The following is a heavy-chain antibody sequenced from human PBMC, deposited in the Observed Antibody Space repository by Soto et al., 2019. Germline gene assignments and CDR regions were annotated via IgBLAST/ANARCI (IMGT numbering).Heavy chain of an antibody. D-gene: IGHD2-2*01. V-gene: IGHV3-23*01. CDR2: ISGSGGST. CDR3: AKDSGWSLYCSSTSCYLDY. J-gene: IGHJ4*02. CDR1: GFTFSSYA. Sequence: GGSLRLSCAASGFTFSSYAMSWVRQAPGKGLEWVSAISGSGGSTYYADSVKGRFTISRDNSKNTLYLQMNSLRAEDTAVYYCAKDSGWSLYCSSTSCYLDYWGQGTLVTVSS.